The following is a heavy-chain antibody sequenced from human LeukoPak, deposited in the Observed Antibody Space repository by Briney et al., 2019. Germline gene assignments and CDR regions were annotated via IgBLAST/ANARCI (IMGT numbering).Heavy chain of an antibody. Sequence: GGSLRLSCAAPGFTFDDYAMPWVRQAPGKGLEWVSGISWNSGSIGYADSVKGRFTISRDNAKNSLYLQMNSLRAEDTALYYCAKDIGYCSGGSCYPFPYFDYWGQGTLVTVSS. CDR2: ISWNSGSI. D-gene: IGHD2-15*01. CDR3: AKDIGYCSGGSCYPFPYFDY. CDR1: GFTFDDYA. V-gene: IGHV3-9*01. J-gene: IGHJ4*02.